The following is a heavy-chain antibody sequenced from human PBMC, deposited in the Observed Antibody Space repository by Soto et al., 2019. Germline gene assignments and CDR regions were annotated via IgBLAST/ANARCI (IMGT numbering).Heavy chain of an antibody. J-gene: IGHJ4*02. CDR1: GFTFSSYT. Sequence: EVQLLESGGGLVEPGGSRRLSCAASGFTFSSYTMSWVRQAPGEGLEWVSTISGSGSSTYSADSVKGRFTISRDNSKNTLYLQMNSLRVEDAAIYYCAKAWGSDYWGQGTLVTVSS. CDR3: AKAWGSDY. D-gene: IGHD7-27*01. CDR2: ISGSGSST. V-gene: IGHV3-23*01.